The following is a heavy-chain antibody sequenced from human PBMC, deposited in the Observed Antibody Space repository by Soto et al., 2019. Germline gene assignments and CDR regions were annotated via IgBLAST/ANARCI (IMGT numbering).Heavy chain of an antibody. CDR3: VKERMEQYQLLPFFDY. V-gene: IGHV3-30*18. Sequence: LRLSCAASGFTFSSYGMHWLRQAPGKGLEWVAVVSFDGSNKYYADSVKGRFTISRDNSRNTLDLQMNSLRAEDTAVYYCVKERMEQYQLLPFFDYWGQGTLVTVSS. J-gene: IGHJ4*02. CDR1: GFTFSSYG. D-gene: IGHD2-2*01. CDR2: VSFDGSNK.